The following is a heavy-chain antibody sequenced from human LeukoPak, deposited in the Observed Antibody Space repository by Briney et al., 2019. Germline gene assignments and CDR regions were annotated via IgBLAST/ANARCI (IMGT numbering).Heavy chain of an antibody. CDR3: ARDLSVFGAVAPPY. CDR1: GFTLSDYH. CDR2: ISSSGSTI. Sequence: GGSLRLSCAASGFTLSDYHMSWIRQAPGKGLEWVSYISSSGSTIYYADSVKGRFTISRDNAKNSLYLQMNSLRAEDTAVYYCARDLSVFGAVAPPYWGQGTLVTVSS. J-gene: IGHJ4*02. V-gene: IGHV3-11*04. D-gene: IGHD6-19*01.